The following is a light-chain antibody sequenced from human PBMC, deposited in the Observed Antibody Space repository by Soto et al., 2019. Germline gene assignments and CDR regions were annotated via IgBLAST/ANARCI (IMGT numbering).Light chain of an antibody. CDR2: GAS. J-gene: IGKJ1*01. Sequence: EIVLTQSPGTLSLSPGERATLSCRASQTVSSSFLAWYQQRSGQAPRLLIYGASIRATAIPERFSGSGSGTDFTRTISGLEPEDLAVYYCHQYATSPWTFGQGTTVEIK. V-gene: IGKV3-20*01. CDR3: HQYATSPWT. CDR1: QTVSSSF.